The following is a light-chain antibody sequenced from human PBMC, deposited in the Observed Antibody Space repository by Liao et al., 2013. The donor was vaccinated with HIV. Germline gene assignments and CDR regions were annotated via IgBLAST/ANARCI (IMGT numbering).Light chain of an antibody. CDR1: NIGSKS. CDR3: QVWDSSSADHVWV. Sequence: SYELTQPPSVSVAPGKTARITCGGNNIGSKSVHWYQQKPGQAPVLVIYYDNDRPSGIPERFSGSNSGNTATLTISRVEAGDEADYYCQVWDSSSADHVWVFGGGTKLTVL. CDR2: YDN. V-gene: IGLV3-21*04. J-gene: IGLJ3*02.